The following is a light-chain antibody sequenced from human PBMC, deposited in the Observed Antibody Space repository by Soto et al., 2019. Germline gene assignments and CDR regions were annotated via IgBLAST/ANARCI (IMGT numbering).Light chain of an antibody. CDR3: QQYKSYRT. J-gene: IGKJ1*01. CDR2: DAS. V-gene: IGKV1-5*01. CDR1: QSVSGW. Sequence: DIQMTQSPSTLSASVGDTVTVTCRASQSVSGWLAWYQQKPGEAPKLLIYDASSLESGVPSRFSGSGSETEFTLTISSLQPDDFATYYCQQYKSYRTFGQGTKVDIK.